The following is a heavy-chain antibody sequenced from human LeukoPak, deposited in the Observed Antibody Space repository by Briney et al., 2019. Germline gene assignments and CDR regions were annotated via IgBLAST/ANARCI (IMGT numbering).Heavy chain of an antibody. Sequence: GGSLRLPCAASGFTFSSYWMSWVRQAPGKGLEWVANIKQDGSEKYYVDSVKGRFTISRDNAKNSLYLQMNSLRAEDTAVYYCARARMVRGVTFYFDYWGQGTLVTVSS. CDR2: IKQDGSEK. D-gene: IGHD3-10*01. V-gene: IGHV3-7*01. CDR1: GFTFSSYW. CDR3: ARARMVRGVTFYFDY. J-gene: IGHJ4*02.